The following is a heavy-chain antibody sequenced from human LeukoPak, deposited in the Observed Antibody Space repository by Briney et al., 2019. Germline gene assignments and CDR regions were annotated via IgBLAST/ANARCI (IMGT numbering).Heavy chain of an antibody. D-gene: IGHD1-26*01. CDR2: IYYSGST. CDR1: GGSISSYY. V-gene: IGHV4-59*08. CDR3: ARDGGWVGFDY. J-gene: IGHJ4*02. Sequence: SETLSLTCTVSGGSISSYYWSWIRQPPGKGLEWIGYIYYSGSTNYNPSLKSRVTVSVDMSENHLSLRLNSVTAADTAVYYCARDGGWVGFDYWGQGILVTVFS.